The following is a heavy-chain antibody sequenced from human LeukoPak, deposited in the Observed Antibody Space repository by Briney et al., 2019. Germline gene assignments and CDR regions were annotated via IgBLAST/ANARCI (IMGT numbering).Heavy chain of an antibody. V-gene: IGHV4-34*01. CDR3: ARDQYYYDSSGYLTFDY. CDR2: IYHSGST. J-gene: IGHJ4*02. Sequence: PSETLSLTCAVYGGSFSGYYWSWIRQPPGKGLEWIGAIYHSGSTTCNPSLKSRVSISIDTSKSQFSLKLSSVAAADTAVYYCARDQYYYDSSGYLTFDYWGQGTLVTVSS. CDR1: GGSFSGYY. D-gene: IGHD3-22*01.